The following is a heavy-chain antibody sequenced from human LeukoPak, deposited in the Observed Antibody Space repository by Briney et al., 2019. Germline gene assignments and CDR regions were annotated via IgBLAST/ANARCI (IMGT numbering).Heavy chain of an antibody. D-gene: IGHD3-10*02. CDR1: GYTFTGYY. V-gene: IGHV1-2*02. CDR3: ARGRKPFSGTAIYSGNWFDP. Sequence: ASVKVSCKASGYTFTGYYMHWVRQAPGQGLEWMGWINPDSGGPNSAQKFQGRVTMTKDTSISTASMELSRLRSDDTAVYYCARGRKPFSGTAIYSGNWFDPWGQGTLVTVSS. J-gene: IGHJ5*02. CDR2: INPDSGGP.